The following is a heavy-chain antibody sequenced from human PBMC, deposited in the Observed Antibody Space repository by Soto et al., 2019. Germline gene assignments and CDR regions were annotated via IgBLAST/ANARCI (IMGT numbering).Heavy chain of an antibody. D-gene: IGHD3-10*01. Sequence: PSETLSLTCSVNGDSINTDSVSWSWIRQSPGKGPEYIGYITYNGRTFYNRSLKSRVTMSVDTPKNQFSLEVRPVTAADTAVYYGARGRQVGPSSGRFEPWGQGTLVTVSS. J-gene: IGHJ5*02. CDR1: GDSINTDSVS. CDR2: ITYNGRT. CDR3: ARGRQVGPSSGRFEP. V-gene: IGHV4-31*03.